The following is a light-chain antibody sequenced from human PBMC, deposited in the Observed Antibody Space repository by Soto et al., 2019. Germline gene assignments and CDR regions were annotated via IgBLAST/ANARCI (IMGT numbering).Light chain of an antibody. V-gene: IGKV3-20*01. CDR2: GAS. CDR3: QQYGSSLRT. CDR1: QSVSSY. J-gene: IGKJ1*01. Sequence: EIVLTQSPGTLSLSPGERATLSCRASQSVSSYLAWYQQKPGQAPRLLIYGASSRATGIPDRFSGSGSGTDFTLTISRRQPEDFAVYYCQQYGSSLRTFGQGTKVEIK.